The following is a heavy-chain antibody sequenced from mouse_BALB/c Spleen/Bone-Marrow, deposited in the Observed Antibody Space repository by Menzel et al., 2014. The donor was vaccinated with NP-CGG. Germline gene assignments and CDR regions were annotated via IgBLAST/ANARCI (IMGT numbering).Heavy chain of an antibody. CDR2: IHPSDSET. CDR3: ARRERTGMNY. J-gene: IGHJ2*01. CDR1: GYSFTSYW. Sequence: QVQLQQSGAELVRPGASVKLSCKASGYSFTSYWMNWVKQRPGQGLEWIGRIHPSDSETRLNQKFKDKATLTVDKSSSPAYLQLSSPTSEDSAVYYCARRERTGMNYWGQGTTLTVSS. D-gene: IGHD4-1*01. V-gene: IGHV1-74*01.